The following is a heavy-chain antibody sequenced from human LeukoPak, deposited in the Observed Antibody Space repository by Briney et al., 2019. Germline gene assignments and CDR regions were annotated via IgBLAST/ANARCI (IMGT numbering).Heavy chain of an antibody. J-gene: IGHJ6*02. CDR2: INPSGGST. D-gene: IGHD5-12*01. V-gene: IGHV1-46*01. CDR1: GYTFTSYY. CDR3: ASLYSGYTNAPYGMDV. Sequence: ASVKVSCKASGYTFTSYYMHWVRQAPGQGLEWMGIINPSGGSTSYAQKFQGRVTMTRNTSISTAYMELSSLRSEDTAVYYCASLYSGYTNAPYGMDVWGQGTTVTVSS.